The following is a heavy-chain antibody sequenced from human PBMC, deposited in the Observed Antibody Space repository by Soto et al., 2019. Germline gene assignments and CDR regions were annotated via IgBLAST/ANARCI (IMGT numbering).Heavy chain of an antibody. CDR2: ISPSGDTK. J-gene: IGHJ4*02. V-gene: IGHV3-48*01. Sequence: DVQLVESGGGLVQPGGSLRLSCAASGFTLRSYSMVWVRQAPGKGLEWLSYISPSGDTKTYTDSVKGRFTISRDNANNSLELQMNSLRAEDTAVYYCARLSDLVSLTAAGFDYWGQGSLVTVSS. CDR3: ARLSDLVSLTAAGFDY. CDR1: GFTLRSYS. D-gene: IGHD6-13*01.